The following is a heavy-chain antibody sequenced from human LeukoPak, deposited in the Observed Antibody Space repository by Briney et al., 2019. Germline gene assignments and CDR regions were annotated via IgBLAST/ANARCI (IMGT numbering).Heavy chain of an antibody. Sequence: GGSLRLSCAASGFTFSIYAMSWVRQAPGKGLECVSTIISSGGTTYYADSVKGRFTISRDNSKNTLYLQMNSLRAEDTAVYYCAKGTMDGGQYYYDSSGGQGTLVTVSS. V-gene: IGHV3-23*01. CDR1: GFTFSIYA. D-gene: IGHD3-22*01. J-gene: IGHJ4*02. CDR2: IISSGGTT. CDR3: AKGTMDGGQYYYDSS.